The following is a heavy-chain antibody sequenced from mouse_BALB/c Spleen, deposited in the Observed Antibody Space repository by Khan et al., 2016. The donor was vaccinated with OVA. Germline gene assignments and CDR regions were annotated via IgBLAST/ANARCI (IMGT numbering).Heavy chain of an antibody. J-gene: IGHJ3*01. CDR3: ERGGYGSFGY. Sequence: QVQLQQSGAELARPGASVKMSCKASGYIFTSYMMHWVKQRPGQGLEWIGDINPSSDYNNYNQKFKDKATLTADKSSSTAYMQLSSLTSEDSAFYYCERGGYGSFGYWGQGTRVTVSA. CDR2: INPSSDYN. CDR1: GYIFTSYM. D-gene: IGHD1-1*01. V-gene: IGHV1-4*01.